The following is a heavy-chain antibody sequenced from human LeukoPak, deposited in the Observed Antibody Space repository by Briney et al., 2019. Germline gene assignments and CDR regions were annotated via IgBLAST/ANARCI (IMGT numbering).Heavy chain of an antibody. J-gene: IGHJ4*02. V-gene: IGHV4-59*08. CDR2: IYYSGST. CDR3: ARHEDCSSTSCYFKGYDY. D-gene: IGHD2-2*01. Sequence: SETLSLTCAVYGGSFSGYYWSWIRQPPGKGLEWIGYIYYSGSTNYNPSLKSRVTISVDTSKNQFSLKLSSVTAADTAVYYCARHEDCSSTSCYFKGYDYWGQGTLVTVSS. CDR1: GGSFSGYY.